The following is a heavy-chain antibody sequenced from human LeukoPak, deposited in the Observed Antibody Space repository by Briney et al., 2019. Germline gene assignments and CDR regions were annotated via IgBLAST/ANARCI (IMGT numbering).Heavy chain of an antibody. Sequence: GGSLRLSCAAPGFTFSSYAMSWVRQAPGKGLEWVSAISGSGGSTYYADSVKGRFTISRDNSKNTLYLQMNSLRAEDTAVYYCAKDRIVGATFYYYYGMDVWGQGTTVTVSS. CDR2: ISGSGGST. V-gene: IGHV3-23*01. CDR3: AKDRIVGATFYYYYGMDV. CDR1: GFTFSSYA. J-gene: IGHJ6*02. D-gene: IGHD1-26*01.